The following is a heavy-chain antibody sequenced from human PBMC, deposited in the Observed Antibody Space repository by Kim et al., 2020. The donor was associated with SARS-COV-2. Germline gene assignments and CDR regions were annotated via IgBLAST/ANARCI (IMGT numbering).Heavy chain of an antibody. D-gene: IGHD2-15*01. CDR2: IYPGDSDT. Sequence: GESLKISCKGSGYSFTSYWIGWVRQMPGKGLEWMGIIYPGDSDTRYSPSFQGQVTISADKSISTAYLQWSSLKASDTAMYYCARLTATHRGENWFDPWGQGTLVTVSS. CDR1: GYSFTSYW. CDR3: ARLTATHRGENWFDP. V-gene: IGHV5-51*01. J-gene: IGHJ5*02.